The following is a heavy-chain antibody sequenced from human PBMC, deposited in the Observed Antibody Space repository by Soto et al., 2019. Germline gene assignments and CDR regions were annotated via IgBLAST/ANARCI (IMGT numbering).Heavy chain of an antibody. CDR3: ARLVNYYFGMDV. V-gene: IGHV5-51*01. J-gene: IGHJ6*02. CDR2: IYPGDSDT. CDR1: DTTHW. Sequence: PGESLKSSCDASDTTHWICCVRQKPGKGLEWMGIIYPGDSDTKYRPSFQGQVTISVDKSISTAYLHWSSLKASDTATYYCARLVNYYFGMDVWGLGTTVTVSS.